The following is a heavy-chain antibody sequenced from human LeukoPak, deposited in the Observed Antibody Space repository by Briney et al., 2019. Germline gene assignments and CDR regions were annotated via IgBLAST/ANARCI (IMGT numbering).Heavy chain of an antibody. J-gene: IGHJ4*02. CDR1: GGSISSGDYY. D-gene: IGHD2-2*03. Sequence: SQTLSLTCTVSGGSISSGDYYWSWIRQPPGEGLEWIGYIYYSGSTYYNPSLKSRVTISVDTSKNQFSLKLSSVTAADTAVYYCARVDLVVVPSAIVFDYWGQGTLVTVSS. V-gene: IGHV4-30-4*01. CDR3: ARVDLVVVPSAIVFDY. CDR2: IYYSGST.